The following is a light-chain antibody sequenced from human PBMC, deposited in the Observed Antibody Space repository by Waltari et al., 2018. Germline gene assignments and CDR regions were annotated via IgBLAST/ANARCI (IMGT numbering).Light chain of an antibody. CDR3: QQFGTSQWT. CDR2: GAS. CDR1: QSVSSSY. J-gene: IGKJ1*01. V-gene: IGKV3-20*01. Sequence: EIVLTQSPGTLSLSPGERATLSCRASQSVSSSYLAWYQQKPGQAPRLLVYGASSRATGIPDRFSGSGSWTDFTLTINRLEPEDFAVYYCQQFGTSQWTFGQGTKVEIK.